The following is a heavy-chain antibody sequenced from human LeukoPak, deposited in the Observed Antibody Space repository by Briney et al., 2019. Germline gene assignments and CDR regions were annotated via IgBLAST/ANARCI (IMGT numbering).Heavy chain of an antibody. J-gene: IGHJ6*02. V-gene: IGHV4-61*01. CDR3: ARMSSGWYGYYYYGMDV. CDR1: GGSVSSGSYY. Sequence: PSETLSLTCTVSGGSVSSGSYYWSWIRQPPGKGLEWIGYIYYSGSTNYNPSLKSRVTISVDTSKNQFSLKLSSVTAADTAVDYCARMSSGWYGYYYYGMDVWGQGTTVTVSS. CDR2: IYYSGST. D-gene: IGHD6-19*01.